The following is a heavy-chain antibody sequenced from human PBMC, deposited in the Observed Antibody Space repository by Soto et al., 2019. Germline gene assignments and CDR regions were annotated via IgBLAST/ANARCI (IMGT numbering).Heavy chain of an antibody. J-gene: IGHJ6*02. V-gene: IGHV1-18*01. D-gene: IGHD3-22*01. CDR1: GYTFHSYG. CDR2: ISPYNDDT. Sequence: QAQLVQSGGEVKKPGASVRVSCKASGYTFHSYGISWVRQAPGQGLEWLGWISPYNDDTRYAQRLQGRATIRTDTSSRTAYMHLRSLRSADTAVYFCARGGYYDSSGARNYHYYGMDVWGQGTTVTVSS. CDR3: ARGGYYDSSGARNYHYYGMDV.